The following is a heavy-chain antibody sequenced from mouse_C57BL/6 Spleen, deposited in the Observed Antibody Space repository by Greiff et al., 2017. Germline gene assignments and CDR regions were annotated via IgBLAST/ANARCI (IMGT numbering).Heavy chain of an antibody. V-gene: IGHV1-26*01. J-gene: IGHJ2*01. CDR1: GYTFTDYY. CDR3: ARSTKLTAVYFDD. Sequence: EVQLQQSGPELVKPGASVKISCKASGYTFTDYYMHWVKQSHGKSLKWIGNINPNNGGTSYNQKFKGKATLTVDKSSSTAYMELRSLTSEDSAVEYCARSTKLTAVYFDDRGQGTTLTASS. D-gene: IGHD1-1*01. CDR2: INPNNGGT.